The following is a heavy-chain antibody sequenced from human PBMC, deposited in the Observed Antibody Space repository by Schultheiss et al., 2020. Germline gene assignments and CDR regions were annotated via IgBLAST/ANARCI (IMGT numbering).Heavy chain of an antibody. Sequence: SETLSLTCTVSGGSISSYYWSWIRQPAGKGLEWIGRIYTSGSTNYNPSLKSRVTISVDTSKNQFSLKLSSVTAADTAVYYCARLIGYYDSSGYYSYYFDYWGQGTLVTVSS. CDR3: ARLIGYYDSSGYYSYYFDY. CDR1: GGSISSYY. D-gene: IGHD3-22*01. J-gene: IGHJ4*02. V-gene: IGHV4-4*07. CDR2: IYTSGST.